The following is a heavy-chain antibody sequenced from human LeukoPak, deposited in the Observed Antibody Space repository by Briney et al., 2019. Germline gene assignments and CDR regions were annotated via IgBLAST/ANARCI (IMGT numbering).Heavy chain of an antibody. CDR2: IIPIFGTA. V-gene: IGHV1-69*13. D-gene: IGHD2-2*02. Sequence: SVKVSCKASGGTFSSYAISWVRQAPGQGLEWMGRIIPIFGTANYAQKFQGRVTITADESTSTAYMELSSLRSEDTAVYYCARAEGYCSSTSCYSLDYWGQGTLVTVSS. J-gene: IGHJ4*02. CDR1: GGTFSSYA. CDR3: ARAEGYCSSTSCYSLDY.